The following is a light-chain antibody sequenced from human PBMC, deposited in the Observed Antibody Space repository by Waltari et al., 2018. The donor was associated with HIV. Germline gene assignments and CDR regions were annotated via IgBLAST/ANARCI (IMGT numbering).Light chain of an antibody. J-gene: IGKJ4*01. Sequence: EIVMTQSPATLSVSPGERATLSCRASQSISSNLAWYQQKPGQAPRLLIYGASIRATGIPARFGGSGSGTEFILTISSLQSEDFAVYYCQQYNDWPPLTFGGGTKVEIK. CDR3: QQYNDWPPLT. CDR2: GAS. CDR1: QSISSN. V-gene: IGKV3-15*01.